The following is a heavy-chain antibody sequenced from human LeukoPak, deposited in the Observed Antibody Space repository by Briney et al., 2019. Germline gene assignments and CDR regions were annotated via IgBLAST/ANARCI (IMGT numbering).Heavy chain of an antibody. V-gene: IGHV3-30*18. CDR2: ISYDGSNK. D-gene: IGHD1-26*01. Sequence: GGSLRLSCAASGFTFSSYGMHWVRQAPGKGLEWVEVISYDGSNKYYADSVKGRFTISRDNSKNTLYLQMNSLRAEDTAVYYCAKDRQPTRASGSAPSDYWGQGTLVTVSS. J-gene: IGHJ4*02. CDR3: AKDRQPTRASGSAPSDY. CDR1: GFTFSSYG.